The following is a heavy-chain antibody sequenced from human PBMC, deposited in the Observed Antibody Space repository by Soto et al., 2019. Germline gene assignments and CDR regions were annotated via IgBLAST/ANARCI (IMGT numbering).Heavy chain of an antibody. Sequence: GGSLRLSCAASGFTFSPYWIHWVRQAPGKGLVWVSRINSDGSSTGYADSVKGRFTISGDNAKNTLYLQMNSLRAEDTAVYYCARESGAALDYWGQGTLVTVSS. J-gene: IGHJ4*02. D-gene: IGHD1-26*01. V-gene: IGHV3-74*01. CDR1: GFTFSPYW. CDR3: ARESGAALDY. CDR2: INSDGSST.